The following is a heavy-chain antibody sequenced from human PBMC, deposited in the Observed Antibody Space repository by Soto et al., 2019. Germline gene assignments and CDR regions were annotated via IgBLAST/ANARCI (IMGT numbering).Heavy chain of an antibody. J-gene: IGHJ6*02. Sequence: SETLSLTCTVSGGPISSYYWSWIRQPPGKGLEWIGYIYYSGSTNYNPSLKSRVTISVDTSKNQFSLKLSSVTAADTAVYYCARDQITMVRGARYYYGMDVWGQGTTVTVSS. CDR3: ARDQITMVRGARYYYGMDV. V-gene: IGHV4-59*01. D-gene: IGHD3-10*01. CDR2: IYYSGST. CDR1: GGPISSYY.